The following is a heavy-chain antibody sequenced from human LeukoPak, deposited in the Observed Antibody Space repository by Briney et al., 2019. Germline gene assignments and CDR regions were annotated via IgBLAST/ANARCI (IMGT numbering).Heavy chain of an antibody. CDR2: ISYSGST. CDR1: GDSISSSY. D-gene: IGHD1-1*01. CDR3: AQSLGSGNWIGNWFDP. J-gene: IGHJ5*02. Sequence: SETLSLTCTVSGDSISSSYWSWIRQPPGKGLEWIGYISYSGSTSSNPSLRSRVTISVDTSKNQFSLKLTSVTAADTAIYYCAQSLGSGNWIGNWFDPWGQGTLVTVSS. V-gene: IGHV4-59*08.